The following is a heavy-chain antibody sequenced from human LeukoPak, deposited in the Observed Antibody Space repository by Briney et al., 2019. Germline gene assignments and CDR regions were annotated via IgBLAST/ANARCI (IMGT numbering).Heavy chain of an antibody. CDR2: ISYDGSNK. D-gene: IGHD2-2*01. CDR1: GFTFSSYG. Sequence: PGRSQRLSCAASGFTFSSYGMHWVRQAPGKGLEWVAVISYDGSNKYYADSVKGRFTISRDNSKNTLYLQMNSLRAEDTAVYYCARGLTGYCSSTSCYPMDVWGKGTTVTVSS. V-gene: IGHV3-30*03. CDR3: ARGLTGYCSSTSCYPMDV. J-gene: IGHJ6*04.